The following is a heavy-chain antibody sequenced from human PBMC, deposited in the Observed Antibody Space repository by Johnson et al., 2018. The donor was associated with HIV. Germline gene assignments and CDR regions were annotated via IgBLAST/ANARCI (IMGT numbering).Heavy chain of an antibody. CDR2: IWYDGSNK. CDR1: GFTFSSYG. J-gene: IGHJ3*02. V-gene: IGHV3-33*08. Sequence: VQLVESGGGLVQPGGSLRLSCAASGFTFSSYGMHWVRQAPGKGLEWVAVIWYDGSNKYYADSVKGRFTISRDNSKNTLYLQMNSLRAEDTAVYYCAKGYSSSWYVAFDIWGQGTMVTVSS. D-gene: IGHD6-13*01. CDR3: AKGYSSSWYVAFDI.